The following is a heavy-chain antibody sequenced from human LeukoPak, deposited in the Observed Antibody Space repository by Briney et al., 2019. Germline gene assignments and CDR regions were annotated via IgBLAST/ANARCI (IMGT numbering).Heavy chain of an antibody. J-gene: IGHJ5*02. Sequence: SETLSLTCTVSGGSITSYYWSWIRQPPGKGLEWIGCIYYSGSTNYNPSLGSRVTISGDTSKNQFSLKLTSVTAADTAVYYCARDSREDYSGYDLRNWFDPWGQGTLVTVSS. V-gene: IGHV4-59*01. CDR1: GGSITSYY. CDR2: IYYSGST. D-gene: IGHD5-12*01. CDR3: ARDSREDYSGYDLRNWFDP.